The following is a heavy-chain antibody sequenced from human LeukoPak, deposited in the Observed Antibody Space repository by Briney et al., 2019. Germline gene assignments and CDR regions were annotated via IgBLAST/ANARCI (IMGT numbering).Heavy chain of an antibody. J-gene: IGHJ4*02. Sequence: PGGSLRLSCAASGFTFGSYDMHWVRQATGKGLEWVSAIGTAGDTYYPGSVKGRFTISRENAKNSLYLQMNSLRAGDTAVYYCARGRFEYSSSTLTYYFDYWGQGTLVTVSS. CDR3: ARGRFEYSSSTLTYYFDY. V-gene: IGHV3-13*01. CDR2: IGTAGDT. D-gene: IGHD6-6*01. CDR1: GFTFGSYD.